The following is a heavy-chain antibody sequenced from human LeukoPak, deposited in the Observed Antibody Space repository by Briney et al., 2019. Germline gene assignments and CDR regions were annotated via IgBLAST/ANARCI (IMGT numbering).Heavy chain of an antibody. CDR1: GVSISSHY. D-gene: IGHD5-18*01. J-gene: IGHJ4*02. CDR3: ATIKRGSIYGYFDF. Sequence: PSETLSLTCTVSGVSISSHYWSWIRQPPGKGLEWIGYMFDSESTKDNPSLKSRITLSAETSKNQFSLRLSSVTAADTAVYYCATIKRGSIYGYFDFWGQGILVTVSS. V-gene: IGHV4-59*11. CDR2: MFDSEST.